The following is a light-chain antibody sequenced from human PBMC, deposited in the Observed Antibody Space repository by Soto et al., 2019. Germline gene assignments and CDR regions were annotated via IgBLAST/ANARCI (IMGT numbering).Light chain of an antibody. CDR2: VCTGGIVG. CDR3: GAAHGSGSNDV. CDR1: SGYINYK. J-gene: IGLJ1*01. Sequence: QSVLTQPPSASASLGASVTLTCTLSSGYINYKVDVYQQRPRKGPRFVMLVCTGGIVGSKGDAIHHRFSVLGSGLNRYLTTNNVLEEDESDDHCGAAHGSGSNDVFGTGTKLTVL. V-gene: IGLV9-49*01.